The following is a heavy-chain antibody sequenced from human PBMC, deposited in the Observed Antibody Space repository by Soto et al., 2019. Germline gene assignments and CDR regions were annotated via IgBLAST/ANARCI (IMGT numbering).Heavy chain of an antibody. CDR1: GGSISNYY. J-gene: IGHJ4*02. V-gene: IGHV4-4*07. CDR2: IYTSGST. D-gene: IGHD5-12*01. Sequence: PSETLSLTCTVSGGSISNYYWSWIRQPAWKGLEWIGRIYTSGSTDYNPSLKSRVTISIDTSQNQFSLKLTSMTAADTAVYYCARERREEIHDGYDIDYWGQGTLVTVSS. CDR3: ARERREEIHDGYDIDY.